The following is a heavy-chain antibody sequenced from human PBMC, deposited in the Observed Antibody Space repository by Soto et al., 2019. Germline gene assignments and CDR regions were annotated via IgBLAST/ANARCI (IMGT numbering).Heavy chain of an antibody. D-gene: IGHD3-9*01. V-gene: IGHV1-69*13. Sequence: ASVKVSCKASGGTFSSYAISWVRQAPGQGLEWMGGIIPIFGTANYAQKYQGRVTITADESTSTAYKELSSLRYEDTAVFFCARARYYDILTGIDPWGQGTLVTVSS. CDR3: ARARYYDILTGIDP. J-gene: IGHJ5*02. CDR1: GGTFSSYA. CDR2: IIPIFGTA.